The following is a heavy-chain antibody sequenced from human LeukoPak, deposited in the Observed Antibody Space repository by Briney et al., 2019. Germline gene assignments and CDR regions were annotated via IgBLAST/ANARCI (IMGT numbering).Heavy chain of an antibody. CDR1: GGPFTGHY. J-gene: IGHJ4*02. CDR2: VNAGGDT. V-gene: IGHV4-34*01. Sequence: SETLSLTCAAYGGPFTGHYWTWIRQPPGKGLERLGEVNAGGDTYYNPSLGSRVTISLDTSKNQFSLRLNSVTAADTALYYCASGEDCSGGSCYRPLDYWGQGTLVTVSS. CDR3: ASGEDCSGGSCYRPLDY. D-gene: IGHD2-15*01.